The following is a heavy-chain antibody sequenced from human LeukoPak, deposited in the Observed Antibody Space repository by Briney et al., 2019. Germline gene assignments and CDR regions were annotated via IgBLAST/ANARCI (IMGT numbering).Heavy chain of an antibody. Sequence: SETLSLTRTVSGGSISSYYWSWIRQPPGKGLEWIGYIYYSGSTNYNPSLKSRVTISVDTSKNQFSLKLSSVTAADTAVYYCARAQRGAQLWLQSWGQGTLVTVSS. J-gene: IGHJ4*02. CDR3: ARAQRGAQLWLQS. D-gene: IGHD5-18*01. CDR1: GGSISSYY. CDR2: IYYSGST. V-gene: IGHV4-59*01.